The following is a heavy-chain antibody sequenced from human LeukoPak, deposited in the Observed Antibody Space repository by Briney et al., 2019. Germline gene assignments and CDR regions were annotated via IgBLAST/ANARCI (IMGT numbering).Heavy chain of an antibody. CDR3: ARNLVGKTDFDY. J-gene: IGHJ4*02. CDR1: GYIFTNYA. Sequence: ASVKVSCKASGYIFTNYAMHWVRQAPGQRLEWMGWINAGNGETKYSQKFQGGVTITRDTSASTAHMELSSLRSEDTAVYYCARNLVGKTDFDYWGQGTLVTVSS. CDR2: INAGNGET. V-gene: IGHV1-3*01. D-gene: IGHD6-19*01.